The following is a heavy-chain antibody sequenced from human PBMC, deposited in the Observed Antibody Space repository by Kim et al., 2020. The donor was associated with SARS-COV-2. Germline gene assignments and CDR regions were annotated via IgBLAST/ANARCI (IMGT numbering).Heavy chain of an antibody. CDR3: ARDHYGSGSYQFDY. D-gene: IGHD3-10*01. CDR2: IYYSGST. CDR1: GGSISSSSYY. J-gene: IGHJ4*02. V-gene: IGHV4-39*07. Sequence: SETLSLTCTVSGGSISSSSYYWGWIRQPPGKGLEWIGSIYYSGSTYYNPSLKSRVTISVDTSKNQFSLKLSSVTAADTAVYYCARDHYGSGSYQFDYWGQGTLVTASS.